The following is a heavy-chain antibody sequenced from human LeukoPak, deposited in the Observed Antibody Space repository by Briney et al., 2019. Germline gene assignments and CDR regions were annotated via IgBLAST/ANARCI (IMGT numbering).Heavy chain of an antibody. D-gene: IGHD6-19*01. CDR2: IIPIFGTA. CDR3: ARDDSSVWYPGKYRAFDI. Sequence: SVKVSCKASGGTFSSYAISWVRQAPGQGLEWMGGIIPIFGTANYAQKFQGRVTITTDESTSTAYMELSSLRSEDTAVYYCARDDSSVWYPGKYRAFDIWGQGTMVTVSS. J-gene: IGHJ3*02. CDR1: GGTFSSYA. V-gene: IGHV1-69*05.